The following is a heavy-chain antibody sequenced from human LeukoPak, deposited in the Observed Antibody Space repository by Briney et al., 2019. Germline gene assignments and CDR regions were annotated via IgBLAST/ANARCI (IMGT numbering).Heavy chain of an antibody. CDR1: GFTFSSYA. V-gene: IGHV3-30*14. CDR3: ARDRGAAAGN. CDR2: ISYDGSNK. J-gene: IGHJ4*02. Sequence: GGSLRLSCAASGFTFSSYAMHWVSQAPGKGLEWVALISYDGSNKYYADSVKGRFTMSRDNSKNTVYLQMDSLRAEDTAVYYCARDRGAAAGNWGQGTLVTVSS. D-gene: IGHD6-13*01.